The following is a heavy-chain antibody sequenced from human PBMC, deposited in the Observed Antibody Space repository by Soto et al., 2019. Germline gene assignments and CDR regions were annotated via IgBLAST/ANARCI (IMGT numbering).Heavy chain of an antibody. J-gene: IGHJ3*02. V-gene: IGHV1-2*04. D-gene: IGHD3-10*01. Sequence: ASVKVSCKASGYTFTGYYMHWVRQAPGQGLEWMGWINPNSGGTNYAQKFQGWVTMTRDTSISTAYMELSRLRSDDTAVYYCARDKARFGELLDDAFDIWGQGTMVTVSS. CDR1: GYTFTGYY. CDR3: ARDKARFGELLDDAFDI. CDR2: INPNSGGT.